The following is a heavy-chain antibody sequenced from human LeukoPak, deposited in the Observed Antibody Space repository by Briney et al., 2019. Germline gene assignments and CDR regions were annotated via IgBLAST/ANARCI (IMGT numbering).Heavy chain of an antibody. J-gene: IGHJ4*02. CDR2: INHSGST. Sequence: PSETLSLTCAVYGGSFSGYYWSWIRQPPGKGLEWIGEINHSGSTSYNPSLKSRVTISVDTSKNQFSLKLSSVTAADTAVYYCVRDFDYSFDYWGQGTLVTVSS. CDR3: VRDFDYSFDY. CDR1: GGSFSGYY. V-gene: IGHV4-34*01. D-gene: IGHD3-9*01.